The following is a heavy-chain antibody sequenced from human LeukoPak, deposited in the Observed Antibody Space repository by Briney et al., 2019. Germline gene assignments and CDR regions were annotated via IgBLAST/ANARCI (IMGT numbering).Heavy chain of an antibody. CDR1: GGSISSYY. CDR3: ARPDCSSTSCQGLDAFDI. Sequence: PSETLSLTCTVSGGSISSYYWSWIRQPPGKGLVWSGYIYYSGSTNYNPSLKSRVTISVDTSRNQFSLKLSSVTAADTAVYYCARPDCSSTSCQGLDAFDIWGQGTMVTVSS. CDR2: IYYSGST. V-gene: IGHV4-59*12. D-gene: IGHD2-2*01. J-gene: IGHJ3*02.